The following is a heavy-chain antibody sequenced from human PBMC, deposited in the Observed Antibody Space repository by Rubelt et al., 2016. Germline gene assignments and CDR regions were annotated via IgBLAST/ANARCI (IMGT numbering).Heavy chain of an antibody. V-gene: IGHV3-21*01. D-gene: IGHD2-2*01. CDR1: GFTFSSYW. CDR3: ARAHVEGYAWVGFDN. J-gene: IGHJ4*02. CDR2: ISSSSSYI. Sequence: EVQLVESGGGLVQPGGSLRLSCAASGFTFSSYWMHWVRQAPGKGLEWVSSISSSSSYIYYADSVKGRFTISRDNAKNSLYLQMNSLRAEDTAVYYCARAHVEGYAWVGFDNWGQGTLVTVSS.